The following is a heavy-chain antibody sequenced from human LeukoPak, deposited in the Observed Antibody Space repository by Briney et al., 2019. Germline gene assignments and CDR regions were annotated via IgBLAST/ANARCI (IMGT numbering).Heavy chain of an antibody. Sequence: SETLSLTCAVYGGSFSGYYWSWIRQPPGKGLEWIGEINHSGSTNYNPSLKSRVTISVDTSKNQFSLKLSSVTAADTAVYYCAREIGSTSLEWFDPWGQGTLVTVSS. CDR3: AREIGSTSLEWFDP. CDR1: GGSFSGYY. D-gene: IGHD2-2*01. V-gene: IGHV4-34*01. J-gene: IGHJ5*02. CDR2: INHSGST.